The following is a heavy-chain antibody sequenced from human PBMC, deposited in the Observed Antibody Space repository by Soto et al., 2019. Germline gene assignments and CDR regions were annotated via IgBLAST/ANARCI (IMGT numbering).Heavy chain of an antibody. Sequence: PGGSLRLSCAASGFTLRSYGMHWVRQAPGKGLEWVAVISYDGSNKYYADSVKGRFTISRDNSKNTLYLQMNSLRAEDTAVYYCAKDREQWLDGSYYFDYWGQGTLVTVSS. CDR3: AKDREQWLDGSYYFDY. V-gene: IGHV3-30*18. J-gene: IGHJ4*02. D-gene: IGHD6-19*01. CDR2: ISYDGSNK. CDR1: GFTLRSYG.